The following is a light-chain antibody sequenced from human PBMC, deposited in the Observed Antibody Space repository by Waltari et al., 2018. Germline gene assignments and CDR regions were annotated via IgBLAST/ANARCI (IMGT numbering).Light chain of an antibody. J-gene: IGKJ1*01. CDR3: QQYVSLPLT. V-gene: IGKV3-20*01. CDR1: QSISKY. Sequence: ELVLTRSPGTLSLSPGERATLSCRASQSISKYLAWYQQKPGQAPRLLIYHASSRAAGIPDRFSGSGSGTDFSLSISRLEPEDFAVYYCQQYVSLPLTFGQGTKVEIK. CDR2: HAS.